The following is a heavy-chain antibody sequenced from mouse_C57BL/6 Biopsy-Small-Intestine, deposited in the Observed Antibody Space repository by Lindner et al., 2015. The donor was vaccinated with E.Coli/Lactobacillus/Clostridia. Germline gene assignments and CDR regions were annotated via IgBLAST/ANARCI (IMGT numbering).Heavy chain of an antibody. CDR1: GFNIKDDY. CDR2: IDPENGDT. J-gene: IGHJ3*01. V-gene: IGHV14-4*01. CDR3: TTGGWLPSWFAY. D-gene: IGHD2-3*01. Sequence: VQLQESGAEFVKPGASVKLSYTASGFNIKDDYMHWVKQRPEQGLEWIGWIDPENGDTEYASKFQGKATITADTSSNTAYLQLSSLTSEDTAVYYCTTGGWLPSWFAYWGQGTLVTVSA.